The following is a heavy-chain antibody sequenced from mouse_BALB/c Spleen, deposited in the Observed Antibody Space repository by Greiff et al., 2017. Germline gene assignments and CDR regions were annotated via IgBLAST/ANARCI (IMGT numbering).Heavy chain of an antibody. CDR1: GYTFTSYW. J-gene: IGHJ1*01. V-gene: IGHV1-69*02. Sequence: QVQLQQPGAELVRPGASVKLSCKASGYTFTSYWINWVKQRPGQGLEWIGNIYPSDSYTNYNQKFKDKATLTVDKSSSTAYMQLSSPTSEDSAVYYCTRGIYYGNYWYFDVWGAGTTVTVSS. CDR2: IYPSDSYT. D-gene: IGHD2-1*01. CDR3: TRGIYYGNYWYFDV.